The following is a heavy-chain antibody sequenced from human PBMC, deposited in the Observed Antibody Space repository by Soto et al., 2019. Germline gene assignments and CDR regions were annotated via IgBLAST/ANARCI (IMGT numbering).Heavy chain of an antibody. J-gene: IGHJ4*02. Sequence: ATVKVSCKASCFTFTSYGINWGRHAPGEGLEWMGWISAYNGNTNYAQKLQGRVTMTTDTSTSTAYMELRSLRSDDTAVYYCAAGSGDYLGYWGQGTLVTVSS. V-gene: IGHV1-18*01. CDR2: ISAYNGNT. CDR1: CFTFTSYG. D-gene: IGHD1-26*01. CDR3: AAGSGDYLGY.